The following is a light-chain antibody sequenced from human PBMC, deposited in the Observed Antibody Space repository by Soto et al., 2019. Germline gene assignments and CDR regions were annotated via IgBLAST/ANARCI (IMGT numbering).Light chain of an antibody. CDR2: DVS. CDR3: SSYTTSGSLV. J-gene: IGLJ2*01. CDR1: SSDVGGYNY. V-gene: IGLV2-14*01. Sequence: QSALTQPASVSGSPGQSITISCTGTSSDVGGYNYFSWYQQHPVKAPKLMIYDVSNRPSGVFNRFSSSKSGNTDSLTISGLQAEDEADYYCSSYTTSGSLVFGGGTKLTVL.